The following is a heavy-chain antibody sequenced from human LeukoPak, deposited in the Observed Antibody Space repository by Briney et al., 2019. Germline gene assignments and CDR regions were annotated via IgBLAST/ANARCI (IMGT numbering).Heavy chain of an antibody. Sequence: GASVKVSCKASGYTFTGYYMHWVRQAPGQGLEWMGWINPNSGGTNYAQKFQGWVTMTRDTSISTAYMELSRLRSDDTAVYYCARDPSYASGSSARVYFDYWGQGTLVTVSS. J-gene: IGHJ4*02. CDR3: ARDPSYASGSSARVYFDY. D-gene: IGHD3-10*01. CDR1: GYTFTGYY. V-gene: IGHV1-2*04. CDR2: INPNSGGT.